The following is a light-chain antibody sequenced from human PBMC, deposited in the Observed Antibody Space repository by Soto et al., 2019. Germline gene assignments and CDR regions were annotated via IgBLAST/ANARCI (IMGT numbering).Light chain of an antibody. CDR1: QSISSW. Sequence: DIQMTQSPSTLSASVGDRVTITCRASQSISSWLAWYQQKPGKAPKLLIYDASSLESGVPSRFSGSGSGTEFPLTISRLQPDDFATYYCQPYNSYSQTFGQGTKVEIK. J-gene: IGKJ1*01. CDR2: DAS. V-gene: IGKV1-5*01. CDR3: QPYNSYSQT.